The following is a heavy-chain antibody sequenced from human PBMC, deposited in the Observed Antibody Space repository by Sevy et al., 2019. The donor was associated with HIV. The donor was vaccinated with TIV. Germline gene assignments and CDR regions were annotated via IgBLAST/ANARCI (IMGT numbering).Heavy chain of an antibody. D-gene: IGHD3-22*01. CDR1: GFSFDSYG. CDR3: AKGGGGHYDPDAIGYYFYYYNMDV. V-gene: IGHV3-23*01. CDR2: ISGSGTRT. J-gene: IGHJ6*03. Sequence: GGSLRLSCAVSGFSFDSYGMTWVRQAPGKGLEWASGISGSGTRTYYADSVKRRFIISRDNSKNTLYLQMNSLRSEDTGIYYWAKGGGGHYDPDAIGYYFYYYNMDVWGKGTTVTVSS.